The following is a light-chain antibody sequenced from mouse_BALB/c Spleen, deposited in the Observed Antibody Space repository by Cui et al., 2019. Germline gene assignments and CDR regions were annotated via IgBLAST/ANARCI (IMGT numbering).Light chain of an antibody. CDR3: AQSTHVPPFT. CDR1: QSLGNSNGNTY. CDR2: KVS. V-gene: IGKV1-110*01. Sequence: VVMTQTPLLLPFSLGDQASISCRTSQSLGNSNGNTYLHWYLQKPGQSPKLLNYKVSNRVSGVPDRFSGRGSGKDFTLKNSRVEAEDLGVYFCAQSTHVPPFTFGSGTKLEIK. J-gene: IGKJ4*01.